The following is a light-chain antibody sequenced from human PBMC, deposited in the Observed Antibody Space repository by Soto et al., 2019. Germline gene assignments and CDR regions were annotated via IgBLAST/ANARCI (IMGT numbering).Light chain of an antibody. CDR2: GAS. CDR3: QQYVTSPPGT. J-gene: IGKJ1*01. Sequence: IVLTQPPGTLSLSPGERATLSCRASQSVSSSYLAWYQQKPGQAPRLLIYGASSRATGIPDRFSGSGSGTDFTLTISRLEPGDFAVYYCQQYVTSPPGTFGQGTKVDIK. CDR1: QSVSSSY. V-gene: IGKV3-20*01.